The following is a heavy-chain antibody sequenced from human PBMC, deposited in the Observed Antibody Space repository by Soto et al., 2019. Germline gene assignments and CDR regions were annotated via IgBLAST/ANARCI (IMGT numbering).Heavy chain of an antibody. CDR3: ASVHKRYCSSTSCTRRDFYYYYGMDV. CDR1: GGTFSSYS. Sequence: SVNVSCKSAGGTFSSYSISWVREAPGQGLEWMGWIIPIFGTANYAQKFQGRVTITADESTSTAYMELSSLRSEGTAVYYCASVHKRYCSSTSCTRRDFYYYYGMDVWGQGTTVTVSS. J-gene: IGHJ6*02. CDR2: IIPIFGTA. V-gene: IGHV1-69*13. D-gene: IGHD2-2*01.